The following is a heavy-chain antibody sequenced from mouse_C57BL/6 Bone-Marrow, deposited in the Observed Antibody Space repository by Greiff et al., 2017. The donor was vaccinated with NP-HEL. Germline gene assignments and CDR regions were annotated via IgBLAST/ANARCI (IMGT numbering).Heavy chain of an antibody. CDR3: ARQWGNWYFDV. CDR1: GFTFSDYG. V-gene: IGHV5-15*01. J-gene: IGHJ1*03. CDR2: ISNLAYSI. Sequence: EVQLVESGGGLVQPGGSLKLSCAASGFTFSDYGMAWVRQAPRKGPEWVAFISNLAYSIYYADTVTGRFTISRENAKNTLYLEMSSLRSEDTAMYYCARQWGNWYFDVWGTGTTVTVSS.